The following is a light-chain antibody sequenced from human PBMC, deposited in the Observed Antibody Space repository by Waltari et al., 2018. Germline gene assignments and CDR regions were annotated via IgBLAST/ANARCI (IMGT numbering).Light chain of an antibody. Sequence: QSVLTQPPSASGTPGQRVAVSCSGSTSNIGSSYVSWYQQLPGPAPKLLIFKSNQRPSGVPDRFSGSKSGTSASLAISGLRSEDEGDYFCAAWDDSLSAVVFGGGTQLTVL. CDR3: AAWDDSLSAVV. CDR2: KSN. CDR1: TSNIGSSY. J-gene: IGLJ2*01. V-gene: IGLV1-47*01.